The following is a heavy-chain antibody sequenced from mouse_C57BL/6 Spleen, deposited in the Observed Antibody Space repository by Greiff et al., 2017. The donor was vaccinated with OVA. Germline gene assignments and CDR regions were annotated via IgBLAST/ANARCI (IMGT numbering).Heavy chain of an antibody. Sequence: QVQLKESGAELVRPGASVTLSCKASGYTFTDYEMHWVKQTPVHGLEWIGAIDPETGGTAYNQKFKGKAILTADKSSSTAYMELRSLTSEDSAVYYCTRSRYYGSSYWYFDVWGTGTTVTVSS. D-gene: IGHD1-1*01. CDR2: IDPETGGT. V-gene: IGHV1-15*01. CDR1: GYTFTDYE. J-gene: IGHJ1*03. CDR3: TRSRYYGSSYWYFDV.